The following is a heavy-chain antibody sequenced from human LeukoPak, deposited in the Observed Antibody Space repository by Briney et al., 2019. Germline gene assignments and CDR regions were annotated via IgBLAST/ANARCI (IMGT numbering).Heavy chain of an antibody. Sequence: SETLSLTCTVSGGSISSYYWSWIRQPPGKGLEWVGYIYYSGSTNYNPSLKSRVTISVDTSKNQFSLTLSSVTAADTAVYYCARDSLVGYCSSTSCPQTKHYYYYGMDVWGQGTTVTVSS. V-gene: IGHV4-59*01. CDR1: GGSISSYY. J-gene: IGHJ6*02. CDR2: IYYSGST. D-gene: IGHD2-2*01. CDR3: ARDSLVGYCSSTSCPQTKHYYYYGMDV.